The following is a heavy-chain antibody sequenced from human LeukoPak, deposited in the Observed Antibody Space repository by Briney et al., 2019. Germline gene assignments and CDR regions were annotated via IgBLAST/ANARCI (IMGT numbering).Heavy chain of an antibody. V-gene: IGHV4-59*01. Sequence: SETLSLTCTVSGGSISSYYWSWIRQPPGKGLEWIGYIYYSGSTNYNPSLKSRVTISVDTSKNQFSLKLSSVTAADTAVYYCASYDILTGYYSYWGQGTPVTVSS. CDR2: IYYSGST. CDR3: ASYDILTGYYSY. J-gene: IGHJ4*02. D-gene: IGHD3-9*01. CDR1: GGSISSYY.